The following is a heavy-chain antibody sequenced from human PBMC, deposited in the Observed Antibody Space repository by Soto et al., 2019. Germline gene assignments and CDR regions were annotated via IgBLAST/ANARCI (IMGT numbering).Heavy chain of an antibody. CDR3: ARRFDGLSYGMDV. Sequence: WASVKVSCKASGYTFTRYYMHWVRQAPGQGLEWMGIINPSGGSTDYAQKFLGRVTMTRDTSTSTVYMEVSSLRSEDTAVYYCARRFDGLSYGMDVWGQGTTVTVSS. V-gene: IGHV1-46*01. CDR2: INPSGGST. D-gene: IGHD3-9*01. CDR1: GYTFTRYY. J-gene: IGHJ6*02.